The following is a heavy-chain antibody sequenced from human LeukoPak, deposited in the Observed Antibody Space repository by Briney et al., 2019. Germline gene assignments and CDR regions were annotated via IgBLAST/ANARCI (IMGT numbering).Heavy chain of an antibody. CDR1: GYRFTSYY. D-gene: IGHD6-13*01. V-gene: IGHV1-46*01. CDR2: INASGGST. CDR3: ARDLIAAAGTTWFDP. Sequence: ASVKVSCKASGYRFTSYYMHWVRQAPGQGLEWMGIINASGGSTTYAQKFQGRVTMTRDTPTSTVHMELSSLRSEDTAVYYCARDLIAAAGTTWFDPWGQGTLVTVSS. J-gene: IGHJ5*02.